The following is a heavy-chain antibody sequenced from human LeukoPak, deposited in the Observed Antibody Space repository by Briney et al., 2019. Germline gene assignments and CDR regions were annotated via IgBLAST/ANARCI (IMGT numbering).Heavy chain of an antibody. Sequence: PGGSLRLSCAASGFTVSSNYMSWVRQAPGKGLEWVSVIYSGGSTYYADSVKGRFTISRDNSKNTLYLQMNSLRAEDTAVYYCARDRYDSRGYPEYYFDYWGQGTLVTVSS. V-gene: IGHV3-53*01. CDR2: IYSGGST. CDR3: ARDRYDSRGYPEYYFDY. D-gene: IGHD3-22*01. J-gene: IGHJ4*02. CDR1: GFTVSSNY.